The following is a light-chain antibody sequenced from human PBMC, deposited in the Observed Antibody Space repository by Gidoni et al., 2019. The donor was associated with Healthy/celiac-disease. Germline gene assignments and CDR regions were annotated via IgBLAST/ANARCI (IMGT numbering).Light chain of an antibody. J-gene: IGKJ3*01. CDR1: QSVSSN. CDR2: GAS. CDR3: QQYNNWRGIT. Sequence: EIVMTQSPATLSVSPGERATLSCRASQSVSSNLAWYQQKPGQAPRLRIYGASTRATGIPARFSGSGSGTEFTLTISSLQSGDFAVYYCQQYNNWRGITFGPGTKVGIK. V-gene: IGKV3-15*01.